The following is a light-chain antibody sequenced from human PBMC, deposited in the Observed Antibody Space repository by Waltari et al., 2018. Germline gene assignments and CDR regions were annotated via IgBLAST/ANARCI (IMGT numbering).Light chain of an antibody. V-gene: IGLV2-14*03. CDR2: DVS. CDR3: SSYTSSSTPP. J-gene: IGLJ1*01. Sequence: QSALTQPASVSGSPGQSITISCTGTSSDVGGYNSVSWYQQHPGKAPKLMIYDVSNRPSGVSNRFSGSKSGNTASLTISGLQAEDEADYYCSSYTSSSTPPFGTGTKVTVL. CDR1: SSDVGGYNS.